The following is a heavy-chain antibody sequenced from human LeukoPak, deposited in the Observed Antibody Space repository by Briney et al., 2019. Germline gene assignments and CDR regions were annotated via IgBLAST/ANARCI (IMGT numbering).Heavy chain of an antibody. Sequence: PSETLSLTCAVSGYSISSGYYWGWIRQPPGKGLEWIANMYHSGSTYYNPSLKSRVTISVDTSKNQLSLKLNFVTAADTAMYYCVRGIPPDYWGQGILVAVS. V-gene: IGHV4-38-2*01. J-gene: IGHJ4*02. CDR1: GYSISSGYY. CDR2: MYHSGST. D-gene: IGHD1-14*01. CDR3: VRGIPPDY.